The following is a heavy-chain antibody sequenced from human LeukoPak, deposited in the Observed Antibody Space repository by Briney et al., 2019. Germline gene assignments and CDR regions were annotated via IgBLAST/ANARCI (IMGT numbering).Heavy chain of an antibody. Sequence: GGPLRLSCAPSGFTFSSYAMSWVRQAPGKGLEWVSAISGSGGSTYYADSVKGRFTISRDNSKNTLYLQMNSLRAEETAVYYCAKDLRPGYSYGYADYWGQGTLVTASS. CDR1: GFTFSSYA. CDR2: ISGSGGST. D-gene: IGHD5-18*01. CDR3: AKDLRPGYSYGYADY. V-gene: IGHV3-23*01. J-gene: IGHJ4*02.